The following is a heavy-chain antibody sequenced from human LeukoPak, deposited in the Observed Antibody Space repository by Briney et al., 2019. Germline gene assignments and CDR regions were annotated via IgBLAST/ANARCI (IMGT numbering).Heavy chain of an antibody. J-gene: IGHJ4*02. CDR3: ARVSGYDFWSGYSTTLTFDY. CDR1: GYTFTGYF. CDR2: IIPIFGTA. V-gene: IGHV1-69*13. Sequence: SVKVSCKASGYTFTGYFIHWVRQAPGQGLEWMGWIIPIFGTANYAQKFQGRVTITADESTSTAYMELSSLRSEDTAVYYCARVSGYDFWSGYSTTLTFDYWGQGTLVTVSS. D-gene: IGHD3-3*01.